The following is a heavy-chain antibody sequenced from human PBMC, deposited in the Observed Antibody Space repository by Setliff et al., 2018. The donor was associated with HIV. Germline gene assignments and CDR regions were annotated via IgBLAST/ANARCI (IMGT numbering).Heavy chain of an antibody. CDR3: AKDGYSDYLNSYFDY. J-gene: IGHJ4*02. Sequence: PGGSLRLSCEASGFTLRSYAMYWVRQAPGKRLEWVAGISGAGATTYYADSVKGRFTISRDNSKDTLYLQMNSLRAEDTAVYYCAKDGYSDYLNSYFDYWGQGTLVTVSS. CDR2: ISGAGATT. CDR1: GFTLRSYA. V-gene: IGHV3-23*01. D-gene: IGHD4-17*01.